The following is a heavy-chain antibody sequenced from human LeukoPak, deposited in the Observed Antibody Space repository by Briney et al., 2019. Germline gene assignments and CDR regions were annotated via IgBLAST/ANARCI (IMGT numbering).Heavy chain of an antibody. D-gene: IGHD2-15*01. V-gene: IGHV5-10-1*01. CDR3: ARHDGYCSGGRCRNWFDP. CDR1: GYSFTSYW. Sequence: PGESLKISCKGSGYSFTSYWIGWVRQIPGKGLEWMGRIDLSDSYINYSPSFQGHVTISADKSISTAYLQWSSLKASDTAMYYCARHDGYCSGGRCRNWFDPWGQGTLVTVSS. J-gene: IGHJ5*02. CDR2: IDLSDSYI.